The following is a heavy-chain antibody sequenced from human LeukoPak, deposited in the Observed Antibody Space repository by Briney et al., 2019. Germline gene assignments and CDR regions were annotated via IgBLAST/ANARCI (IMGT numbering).Heavy chain of an antibody. Sequence: GRSLRLSCAASGFTFDDYAMHWVRQAPGKGLEWVSGISWNSGSIGYADSVKGRFTISRDNAKNSLYLQMNSLRAEDTALYYCAKDIGIRYFDWLLPDYWGQGTLVTVSS. J-gene: IGHJ4*02. V-gene: IGHV3-9*01. CDR3: AKDIGIRYFDWLLPDY. CDR2: ISWNSGSI. CDR1: GFTFDDYA. D-gene: IGHD3-9*01.